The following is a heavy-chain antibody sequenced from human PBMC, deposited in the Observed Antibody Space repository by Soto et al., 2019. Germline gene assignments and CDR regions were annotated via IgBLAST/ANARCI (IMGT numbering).Heavy chain of an antibody. CDR3: ARELYSCGGDCPYYMDY. J-gene: IGHJ4*02. CDR1: GYPFTDYF. CDR2: ISLYHHST. V-gene: IGHV1-46*01. Sequence: GASVEVSCKTSGYPFTDYFIHWVRQAPGQGLEWMGIISLYHHSTSYAQKFQGRLTVTADTSTTTVYMDLSSLTSEDSAVYWCARELYSCGGDCPYYMDYWGQGTLVTVSS. D-gene: IGHD2-21*02.